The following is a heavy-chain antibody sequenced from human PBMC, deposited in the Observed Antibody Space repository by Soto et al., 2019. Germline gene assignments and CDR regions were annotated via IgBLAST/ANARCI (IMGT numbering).Heavy chain of an antibody. J-gene: IGHJ4*02. CDR3: APSGYYYDSSGYYLY. Sequence: PGGSLRLSCAASGFTFSSYGMHWVRQAPGKGLEWVAVISYDGSNKYYADSVKGRFTISRDNSKNTLYLQMNSLRAEDTAVYYCAPSGYYYDSSGYYLYWGQGTLVTVSS. D-gene: IGHD3-22*01. CDR2: ISYDGSNK. V-gene: IGHV3-30*03. CDR1: GFTFSSYG.